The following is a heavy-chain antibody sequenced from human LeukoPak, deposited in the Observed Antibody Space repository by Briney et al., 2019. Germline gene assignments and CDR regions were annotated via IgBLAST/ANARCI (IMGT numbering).Heavy chain of an antibody. CDR2: ISGETNNT. J-gene: IGHJ5*02. CDR3: AKRYSDGGFDP. D-gene: IGHD3-10*01. V-gene: IGHV3-23*01. Sequence: GGSLRLSCAASGFTFSSYGMTWVRQGPGKGLEWVSSISGETNNTYYSDSVKGRFTVSRDNSKNTVFLQMNDLTIEGSAIYYCAKRYSDGGFDPWGQGTLVTVSS. CDR1: GFTFSSYG.